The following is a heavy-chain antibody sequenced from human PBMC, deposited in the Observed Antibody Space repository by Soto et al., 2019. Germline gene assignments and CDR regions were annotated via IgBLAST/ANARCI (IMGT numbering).Heavy chain of an antibody. J-gene: IGHJ5*02. V-gene: IGHV1-8*01. CDR2: MNPNSGNT. D-gene: IGHD2-15*01. Sequence: GASVKVSCKASGYTFTSYDINWVRQATGQGLEWMGWMNPNSGNTGYAQKFQGRVTMTRNTSISTAYMELSSLRSEDTAVYYCARVPSYPPYCSGGSCNHLKWFYWFDPWGQGTLVTVSS. CDR3: ARVPSYPPYCSGGSCNHLKWFYWFDP. CDR1: GYTFTSYD.